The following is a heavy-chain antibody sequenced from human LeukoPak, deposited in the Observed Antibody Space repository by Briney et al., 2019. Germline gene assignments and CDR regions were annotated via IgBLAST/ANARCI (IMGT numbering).Heavy chain of an antibody. CDR2: IYYSGST. Sequence: SETMSLTCTVSGDSLSSYYWRWIRHPPGKGLEWIGYIYYSGSTNYNPSLKSRVTISVDTSKNQFSLKLSAVTAADTAVYYCARSGGRGLVYWGQGTLVTVSS. CDR3: ARSGGRGLVY. V-gene: IGHV4-59*01. D-gene: IGHD3-10*01. CDR1: GDSLSSYY. J-gene: IGHJ4*02.